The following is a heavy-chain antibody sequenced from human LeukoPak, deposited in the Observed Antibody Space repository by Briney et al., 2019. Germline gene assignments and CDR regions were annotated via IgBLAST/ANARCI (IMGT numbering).Heavy chain of an antibody. D-gene: IGHD3-3*01. CDR3: ARDRYFWSDHYYYYYMDV. Sequence: PSQTLSLTCTVSGGSFSSGDYFWSWIRQPPGKGLEWIGYIYYSGSTYYNPSLKSRVTIPVDTSKNQFSLKLSSVTAADTAVYYCARDRYFWSDHYYYYYMDVWGKGTTVTVSS. CDR1: GGSFSSGDYF. CDR2: IYYSGST. V-gene: IGHV4-30-4*08. J-gene: IGHJ6*03.